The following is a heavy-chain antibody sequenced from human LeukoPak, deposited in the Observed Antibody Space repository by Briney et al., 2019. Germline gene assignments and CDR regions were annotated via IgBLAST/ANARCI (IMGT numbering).Heavy chain of an antibody. CDR3: ARDEGRLIYCSSTSCSQDLDY. D-gene: IGHD2-2*01. Sequence: GGSLRLSCAASGFTFSSYAMHWVRQAPGKGLEWVAVISYDGSNKYYADSVKGRFTISRDNSKNTLYLRMNSLRAEDTAVYYCARDEGRLIYCSSTSCSQDLDYWGQGTLVTVSS. CDR1: GFTFSSYA. J-gene: IGHJ4*02. CDR2: ISYDGSNK. V-gene: IGHV3-30*04.